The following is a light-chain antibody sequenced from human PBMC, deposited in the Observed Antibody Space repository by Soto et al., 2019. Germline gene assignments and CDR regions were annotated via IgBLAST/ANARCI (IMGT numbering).Light chain of an antibody. CDR1: QSISTW. J-gene: IGKJ4*01. CDR3: QQYNSYSPLT. Sequence: DIQMTQSPSTLSASVGDRVTITCRASQSISTWLAWYQQEPGTAPKVLIYHASNLQSGVPSMFSGSGSGTEFTLTLSSLQPDDFATYYCQQYNSYSPLTFGGGTKVDIK. V-gene: IGKV1-5*01. CDR2: HAS.